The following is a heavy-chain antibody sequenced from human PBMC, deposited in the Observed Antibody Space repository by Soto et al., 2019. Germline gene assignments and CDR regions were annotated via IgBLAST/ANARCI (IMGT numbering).Heavy chain of an antibody. CDR1: GFTVSNAW. CDR3: TRYSYGASEY. V-gene: IGHV3-15*01. CDR2: IKSKTDGGTT. D-gene: IGHD5-18*01. Sequence: EVQLVESGGGLVQPGGSLRLSCAASGFTVSNAWMSWVRQAPGKGLEWVGRIKSKTDGGTTEYDAPVKGRFTISRDDSKNTLYLQMNSLNTEDTAVYYCTRYSYGASEYWGQGTLVTVSS. J-gene: IGHJ4*02.